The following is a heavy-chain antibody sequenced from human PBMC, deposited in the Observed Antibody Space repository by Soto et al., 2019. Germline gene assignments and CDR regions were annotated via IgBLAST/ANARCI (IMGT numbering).Heavy chain of an antibody. J-gene: IGHJ6*02. CDR1: GDSVSSNSAA. V-gene: IGHV6-1*01. CDR2: TYYRSKWYN. D-gene: IGHD2-2*01. Sequence: PSQTLSLTCAISGDSVSSNSAAWNWIRQSPSRGLEWLGRTYYRSKWYNDYAVSVRSRITINPDTSKNQFSLQLNSVTPEDTAVYYCAREPIKDIVVVPAAIFYGMDVRGQGTTVTVSS. CDR3: AREPIKDIVVVPAAIFYGMDV.